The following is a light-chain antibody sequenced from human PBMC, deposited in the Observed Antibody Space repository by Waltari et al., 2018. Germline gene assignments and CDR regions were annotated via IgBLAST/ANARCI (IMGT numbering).Light chain of an antibody. V-gene: IGKV1-12*01. J-gene: IGKJ1*01. Sequence: DIQMTQSPSSVYASVGDRVTITCRASLGISRWLGWYQQKPGKAPKLLIYPASSLRSGVPSRFSGSGSGTDFTLTISSLQPEDFATYYCLQANSFPWTFGQGTKVE. CDR1: LGISRW. CDR2: PAS. CDR3: LQANSFPWT.